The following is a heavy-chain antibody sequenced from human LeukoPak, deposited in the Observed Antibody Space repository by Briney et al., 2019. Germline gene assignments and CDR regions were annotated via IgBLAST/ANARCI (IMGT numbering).Heavy chain of an antibody. V-gene: IGHV1-46*01. CDR1: GYTFTGYY. D-gene: IGHD3/OR15-3a*01. CDR2: INPSGGST. Sequence: ASVKVSCKASGYTFTGYYMHWVRQAPGQGLEWMGIINPSGGSTNYAQKFQGRVTMTRDMSTSTVYMELSSLRSEDTAVYYCAREGVTIFGLVRTQTTKRPHRFDPWGQGTLVTVSS. J-gene: IGHJ5*02. CDR3: AREGVTIFGLVRTQTTKRPHRFDP.